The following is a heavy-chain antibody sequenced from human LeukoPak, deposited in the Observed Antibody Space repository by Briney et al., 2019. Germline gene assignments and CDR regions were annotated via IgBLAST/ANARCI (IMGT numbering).Heavy chain of an antibody. J-gene: IGHJ4*02. CDR2: IYSGGST. CDR3: AREAVTRNYFDY. V-gene: IGHV3-53*01. CDR1: GFTVSSNY. Sequence: GGSLRLSCAASGFTVSSNYMNWVRQAPGKGLEWVSVIYSGGSTYYADSVKGRFTISRDNSKNTLYLQMNSLRAEDTAVYYCAREAVTRNYFDYWGQGTLVTVSS. D-gene: IGHD4-17*01.